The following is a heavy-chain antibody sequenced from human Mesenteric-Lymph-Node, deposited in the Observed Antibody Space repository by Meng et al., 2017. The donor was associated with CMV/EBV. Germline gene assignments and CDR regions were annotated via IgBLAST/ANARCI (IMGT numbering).Heavy chain of an antibody. Sequence: ASGFTFSTYGMKWVRQTPGKGLEWVAFIRYDGTNKYYADSVKGRFIISRDYSKSTLYLQMNSLRVEDTAVYYCAKDKNGDRIDWLDPWGQGTLVTVSS. J-gene: IGHJ5*02. CDR2: IRYDGTNK. D-gene: IGHD7-27*01. CDR1: GFTFSTYG. V-gene: IGHV3-30*02. CDR3: AKDKNGDRIDWLDP.